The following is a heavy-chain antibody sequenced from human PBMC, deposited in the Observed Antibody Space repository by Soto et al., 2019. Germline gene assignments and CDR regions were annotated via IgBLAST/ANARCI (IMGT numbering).Heavy chain of an antibody. CDR3: ARRGSGSYYDY. CDR1: GFTFSSYA. CDR2: ISGSGGST. V-gene: IGHV3-23*01. J-gene: IGHJ4*02. D-gene: IGHD1-26*01. Sequence: EVQLLESGGGLIEPGGSLRLSGAASGFTFSSYAMRWVRQAPGKGLEWVSAISGSGGSTYYADSVKGRFTISRDNSKNTLYLQMNSLRAEDTAVYYCARRGSGSYYDYWGQGTLVTVSS.